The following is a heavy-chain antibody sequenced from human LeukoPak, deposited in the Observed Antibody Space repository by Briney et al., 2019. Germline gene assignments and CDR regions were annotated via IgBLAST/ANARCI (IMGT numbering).Heavy chain of an antibody. V-gene: IGHV4-59*01. CDR3: ARGTYYYDSSGPAPLDY. J-gene: IGHJ4*02. CDR2: IYYSGST. CDR1: GGSISSYY. Sequence: PSETLSLTCTVSGGSISSYYWSWIRQPPGKGLEWIGYIYYSGSTNYNPSLKSRVTISVDTSKNQSSLKLSSVTAADTAVYYCARGTYYYDSSGPAPLDYWGQGTLVTVSS. D-gene: IGHD3-22*01.